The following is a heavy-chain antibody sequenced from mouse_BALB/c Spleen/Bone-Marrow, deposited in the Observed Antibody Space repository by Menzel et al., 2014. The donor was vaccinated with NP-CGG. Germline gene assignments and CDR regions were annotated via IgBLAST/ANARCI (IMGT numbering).Heavy chain of an antibody. V-gene: IGHV1S81*02. D-gene: IGHD2-12*01. CDR2: INPSNGGT. Sequence: VQLQQSGAELVKPGASVKLSCKASVYTFTRYFMCWVKQRPGQGLEWIGEINPSNGGTNFNEKFKSKATLTVDKSSSTAYMSLSSLTSEDSAVYYCTRSRRAMDHWGQGTSVTVSS. CDR3: TRSRRAMDH. J-gene: IGHJ4*01. CDR1: VYTFTRYF.